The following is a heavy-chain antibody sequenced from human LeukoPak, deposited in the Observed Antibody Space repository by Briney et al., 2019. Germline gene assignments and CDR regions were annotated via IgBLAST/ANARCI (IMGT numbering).Heavy chain of an antibody. D-gene: IGHD2-21*02. CDR3: VKDMGVTYHFYYMDV. V-gene: IGHV3-30*02. CDR2: IRYDGSSK. CDR1: GFTFSTYG. Sequence: GGSLRLSCAASGFTFSTYGMHWVRQAPGKGLERVAFIRYDGSSKYYADSVKGRFTISRDNSKNTLYLQMNSLRAEDTAVYFCVKDMGVTYHFYYMDVWGKGTTVTVSS. J-gene: IGHJ6*03.